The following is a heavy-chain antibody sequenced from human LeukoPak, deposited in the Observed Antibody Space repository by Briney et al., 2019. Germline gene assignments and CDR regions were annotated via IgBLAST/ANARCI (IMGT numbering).Heavy chain of an antibody. CDR3: AKFDVGNRPEFGGLDY. CDR2: ISAYNGNT. D-gene: IGHD3-16*01. J-gene: IGHJ4*02. CDR1: GYTFTSYG. Sequence: GASVKVSCKASGYTFTSYGISWVRQAPGQGLEWMGWISAYNGNTNYAQKLQGRVTMTTDTSTSTAYMELRSLRSDDTAVYYCAKFDVGNRPEFGGLDYWGQGTLVTVSS. V-gene: IGHV1-18*01.